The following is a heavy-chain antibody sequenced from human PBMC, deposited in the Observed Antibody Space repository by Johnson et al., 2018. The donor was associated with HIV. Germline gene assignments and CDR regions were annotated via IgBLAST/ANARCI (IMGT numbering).Heavy chain of an antibody. V-gene: IGHV3-30*02. J-gene: IGHJ3*02. CDR2: IRYDGSYK. Sequence: VQLVESGGGLVQPGGSLRLSCAASGFTFSSYGMHWVRQAPGKGLEWVAFIRYDGSYKYYADSVKGRFTISRDNSKNTLYLQMHSLRAEDMAVYYCAKDEQWLNDAFDIWGQGTMVTVSS. D-gene: IGHD6-19*01. CDR3: AKDEQWLNDAFDI. CDR1: GFTFSSYG.